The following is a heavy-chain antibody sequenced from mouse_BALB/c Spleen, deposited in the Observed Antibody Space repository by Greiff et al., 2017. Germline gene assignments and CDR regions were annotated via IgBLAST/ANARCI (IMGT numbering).Heavy chain of an antibody. CDR3: ARLGGNYVFAY. J-gene: IGHJ3*01. CDR2: ISSGSSTI. D-gene: IGHD2-1*01. V-gene: IGHV5-17*02. Sequence: EVQVVESGGGLVQPGGSRKLSCAASGFTFSSFGMHWVRQAPEKGLEWVAYISSGSSTIYYADTVKGRFTISRDNPKNTLFLQMTSLRSEDTAMYYCARLGGNYVFAYWGQGTLVTVSA. CDR1: GFTFSSFG.